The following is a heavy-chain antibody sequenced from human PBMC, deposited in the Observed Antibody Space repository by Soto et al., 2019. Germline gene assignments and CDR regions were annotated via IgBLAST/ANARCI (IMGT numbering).Heavy chain of an antibody. CDR2: ITVNGIT. CDR1: GAYVSDFS. D-gene: IGHD1-7*01. Sequence: QVQQLESGPGLVKPWDTLSLTCTVSGAYVSDFSWSWIRQPAGKGLEWIGRITVNGITQYTPSFSSRATMTIDQSRNQYSLNLQSATAADTALYYCARESGENWTYEAHWGQGTLVTVSS. CDR3: ARESGENWTYEAH. J-gene: IGHJ1*01. V-gene: IGHV4-4*07.